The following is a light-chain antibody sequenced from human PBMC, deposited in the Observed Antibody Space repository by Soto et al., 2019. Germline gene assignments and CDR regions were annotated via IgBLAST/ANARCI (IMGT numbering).Light chain of an antibody. CDR2: DTS. J-gene: IGKJ3*01. CDR1: QSVNSNY. V-gene: IGKV3-20*01. Sequence: EIVLMQSPGTLSLSPGERATLSCRASQSVNSNYLAWYQQKPGQAPTVLIFDTSRSATGVPDRFSGSGSGTDFTLTISRLEPDDFAVYYCQQYGSSQFTFGPGTKVNIK. CDR3: QQYGSSQFT.